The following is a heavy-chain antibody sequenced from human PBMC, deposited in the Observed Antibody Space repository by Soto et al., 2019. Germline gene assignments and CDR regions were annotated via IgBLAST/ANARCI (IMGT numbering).Heavy chain of an antibody. CDR1: GGTFSSYA. J-gene: IGHJ6*02. D-gene: IGHD1-7*01. CDR3: ARELETGTILFNNYYYGMDV. CDR2: IIPIFSTA. V-gene: IGHV1-69*13. Sequence: GASVKVSCKASGGTFSSYAISWVRQAPGQGLEWMGGIIPIFSTANYAQKFQGRVTITADESTSTAYMELSSLRSEDTAVYYCARELETGTILFNNYYYGMDVWGQGTTVTVS.